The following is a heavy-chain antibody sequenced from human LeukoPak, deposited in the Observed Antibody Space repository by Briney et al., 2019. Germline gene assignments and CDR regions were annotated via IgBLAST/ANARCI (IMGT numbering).Heavy chain of an antibody. J-gene: IGHJ4*02. D-gene: IGHD1-26*01. Sequence: PSETLSLTCTVSGGSVSSGSYYWSWIRQPPGKGLEWIGYIYYSGSTNYNPSLKSRVTILVDTSKNQFSLKLSSVTAADTAVYYCARWSGSYYYFDYWGQGTLVTVSS. V-gene: IGHV4-61*01. CDR2: IYYSGST. CDR1: GGSVSSGSYY. CDR3: ARWSGSYYYFDY.